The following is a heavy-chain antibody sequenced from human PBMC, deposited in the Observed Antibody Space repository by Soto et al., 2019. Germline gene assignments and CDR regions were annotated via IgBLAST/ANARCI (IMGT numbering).Heavy chain of an antibody. D-gene: IGHD6-19*01. Sequence: PGESLKISCKGSGYSFPNYWIVWVRQMPGKGLEWMGTIYPGDSDTRYSPSFQGQVTISGDKSISTAYLQWSSLRASDTAMYFCARRLTYGSGWYNYGMDVWGQGTTVTVSS. CDR2: IYPGDSDT. CDR1: GYSFPNYW. J-gene: IGHJ6*02. CDR3: ARRLTYGSGWYNYGMDV. V-gene: IGHV5-51*01.